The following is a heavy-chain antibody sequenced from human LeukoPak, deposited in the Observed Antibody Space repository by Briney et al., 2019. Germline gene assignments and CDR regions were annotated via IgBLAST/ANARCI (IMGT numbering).Heavy chain of an antibody. CDR1: GGSISSYY. D-gene: IGHD6-19*01. V-gene: IGHV4-59*08. CDR2: INYSGST. CDR3: TRHPSSSGLSYLDY. J-gene: IGHJ4*02. Sequence: KPAETLSLTCTVSGGSISSYYWSWVRQPPGKGLEWIGYINYSGSTKYNPSLKSRVTISVDTSKTQFSLKVSSVTAAGTVFYYCTRHPSSSGLSYLDYWGQGTLVTVSS.